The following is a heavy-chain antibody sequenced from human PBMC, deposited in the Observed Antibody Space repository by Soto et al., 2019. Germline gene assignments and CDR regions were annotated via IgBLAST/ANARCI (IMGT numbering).Heavy chain of an antibody. J-gene: IGHJ5*02. V-gene: IGHV4-31*03. Sequence: SETLSLTCTVSGASLHIGGYYWAWIRQNPGKGLEWIGYIYYTGVTYYNPSLGSRVNISVDTSKNQFSLELTSVTAADTAVYYCARDGSSTGNWLGPWGEGLLVTVS. CDR3: ARDGSSTGNWLGP. CDR2: IYYTGVT. D-gene: IGHD2-2*01. CDR1: GASLHIGGYY.